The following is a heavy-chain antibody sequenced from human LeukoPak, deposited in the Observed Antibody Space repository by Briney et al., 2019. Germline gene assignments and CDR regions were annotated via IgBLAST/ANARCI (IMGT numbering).Heavy chain of an antibody. V-gene: IGHV1-18*01. J-gene: IGHJ6*02. CDR3: ARDLAVRSYYYGMDV. CDR2: ISGFNGHT. CDR1: GYTFTSYG. Sequence: ASVKVSCKASGYTFTSYGINWVRQAPGQGLEWMGWISGFNGHTKDTQKLQGRVTMTTDTSTNKAYMELRSLRSDDTAVYYCARDLAVRSYYYGMDVWGQGTTVTVSS. D-gene: IGHD3-3*01.